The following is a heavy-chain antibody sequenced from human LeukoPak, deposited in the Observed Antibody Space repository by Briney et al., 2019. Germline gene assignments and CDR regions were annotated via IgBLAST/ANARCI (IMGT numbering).Heavy chain of an antibody. D-gene: IGHD3-9*01. CDR2: ISSSGSTI. Sequence: PGGSLRLSCAASGFTVSSNYMSWVRQAPGKGLEWVSYISSSGSTIYYADSVKRRFTISRDNAKNSLYLQMNTLRAEDTAVYYCARDGGYDILTGYYGVYYGMDVWGQGTTVTVSS. J-gene: IGHJ6*02. V-gene: IGHV3-11*04. CDR3: ARDGGYDILTGYYGVYYGMDV. CDR1: GFTVSSNY.